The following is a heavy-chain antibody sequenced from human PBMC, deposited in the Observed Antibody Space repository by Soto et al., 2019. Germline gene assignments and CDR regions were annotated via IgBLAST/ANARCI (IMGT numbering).Heavy chain of an antibody. CDR1: GFSLKTNEVA. Sequence: SGPTLVNPTQTLTLTCTFSGFSLKTNEVAVGWIRQPPGKALEWLALIYWNDDKRYSPSLESRLRISKDTSKNQVVLTMTNMDPVDTATYYCAHRRRFYWRDGYYSCFDSWSQGTLVTVSS. V-gene: IGHV2-5*01. CDR3: AHRRRFYWRDGYYSCFDS. J-gene: IGHJ4*02. D-gene: IGHD2-21*01. CDR2: IYWNDDK.